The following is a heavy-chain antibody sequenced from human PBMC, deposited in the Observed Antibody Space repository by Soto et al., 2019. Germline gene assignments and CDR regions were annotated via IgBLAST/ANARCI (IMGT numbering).Heavy chain of an antibody. CDR2: INPSGGST. V-gene: IGHV1-46*01. CDR3: ARTGGSSVGLGYYYGMDV. CDR1: GYTFTSYY. Sequence: QVQLVQSGAEVKKPGASVKVSCKASGYTFTSYYMHWVRQAPGQGLEWMGIINPSGGSTSYAQKFQGRVTMTRDTSTSTVYMELSSLRSEDTAVYYCARTGGSSVGLGYYYGMDVWCQGTTVTVSS. J-gene: IGHJ6*02. D-gene: IGHD6-19*01.